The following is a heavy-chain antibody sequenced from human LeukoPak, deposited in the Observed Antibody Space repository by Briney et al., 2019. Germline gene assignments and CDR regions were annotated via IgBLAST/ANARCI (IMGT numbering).Heavy chain of an antibody. CDR2: ISGSGGTT. J-gene: IGHJ4*02. CDR1: GFTFSNYG. Sequence: PGGSLRLSCAASGFTFSNYGMNWVRQAPGKGLEWVSGISGSGGTTYYADSVKGRFTTSRDNSKNSLSLQVSSLRAEDTAVYYCAKTNGYYSDWGQGTLVTVSS. D-gene: IGHD3-22*01. V-gene: IGHV3-23*01. CDR3: AKTNGYYSD.